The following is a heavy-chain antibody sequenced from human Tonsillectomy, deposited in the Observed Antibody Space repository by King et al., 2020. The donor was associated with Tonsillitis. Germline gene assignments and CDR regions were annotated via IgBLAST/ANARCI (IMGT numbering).Heavy chain of an antibody. D-gene: IGHD5-12*01. CDR1: GFTFSSYA. J-gene: IGHJ3*01. Sequence: VQLVESGGGLVQPGGSLRLSCAASGFTFSSYAMSWVRQAPGKGLEWVSAISGSGGSSYSADSVKGRFTISRDNSKNTLYLQMNTLRAEDTAVYYCAKDKVATMPRDAFDFWGQGTMVSVSS. CDR2: ISGSGGSS. CDR3: AKDKVATMPRDAFDF. V-gene: IGHV3-23*04.